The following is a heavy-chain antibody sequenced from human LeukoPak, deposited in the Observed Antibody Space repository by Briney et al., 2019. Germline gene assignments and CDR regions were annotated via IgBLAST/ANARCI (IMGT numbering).Heavy chain of an antibody. Sequence: GRSLRLSCAASGFTFSNYGIHWVRQAPGKGLEWVGIISHDGSDKYYGDSVKGRFTISRDNSKNTLYLQMNSLRAEDTAVYYCGEYNWFDPWGQGTLVTVSS. CDR2: ISHDGSDK. V-gene: IGHV3-30*03. CDR3: GEYNWFDP. J-gene: IGHJ5*02. CDR1: GFTFSNYG.